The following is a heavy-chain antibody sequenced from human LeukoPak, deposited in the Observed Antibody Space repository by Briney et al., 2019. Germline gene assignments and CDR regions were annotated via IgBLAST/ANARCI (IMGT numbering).Heavy chain of an antibody. V-gene: IGHV1-2*02. CDR1: GYTFTGYY. J-gene: IGHJ3*02. Sequence: GASVKVSCKASGYTFTGYYIHWVRQAPGQGLEWMGWINPNSGGTNYAQKFQGRVTLTRDTSISTAYMELNRLRSDDTAVYYRAKDVPEDAGAFDIWGQGTMVTVSS. D-gene: IGHD2-15*01. CDR2: INPNSGGT. CDR3: AKDVPEDAGAFDI.